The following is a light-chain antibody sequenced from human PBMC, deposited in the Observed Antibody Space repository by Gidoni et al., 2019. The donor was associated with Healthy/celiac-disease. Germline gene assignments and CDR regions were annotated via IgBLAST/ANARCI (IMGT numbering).Light chain of an antibody. CDR2: QDS. CDR1: KLGDEY. V-gene: IGLV3-1*01. J-gene: IGLJ2*01. CDR3: QAWDSSVV. Sequence: SYELTQPPSVSVSPGQTASITCSGDKLGDEYACWYQQKPGQSPVLVIYQDSKRPSGIPERSSGSNSGNTATLTISGTQAMDEADYYCQAWDSSVVFGGGTKLTVL.